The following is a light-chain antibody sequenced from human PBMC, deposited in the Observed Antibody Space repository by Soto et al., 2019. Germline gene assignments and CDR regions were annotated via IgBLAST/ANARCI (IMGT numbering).Light chain of an antibody. CDR3: TSYKTSSTYV. CDR2: EVS. Sequence: QSVLTQPASVSGSPGQSITISRTGTSSDVGNYIYVFWFQQHPGKAPKLIISEVSNRPSGVSSRFSGSKSGNTASLTISGLQAEDEANYYCTSYKTSSTYVFGTGTKVTVL. J-gene: IGLJ1*01. V-gene: IGLV2-14*01. CDR1: SSDVGNYIY.